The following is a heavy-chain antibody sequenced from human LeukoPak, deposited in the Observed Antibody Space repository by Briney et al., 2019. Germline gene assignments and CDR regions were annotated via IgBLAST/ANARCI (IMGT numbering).Heavy chain of an antibody. J-gene: IGHJ4*02. Sequence: GGSLRLSCEASGFTFSNYAMTWVRQAPGKGLEWVSSISSTGGNTYYADSVKGRFTISRDNSKNTVYPQMNTLRAEDTAVYYCAKDYPLDYWGQGALVTVSS. V-gene: IGHV3-23*01. CDR2: ISSTGGNT. CDR1: GFTFSNYA. CDR3: AKDYPLDY.